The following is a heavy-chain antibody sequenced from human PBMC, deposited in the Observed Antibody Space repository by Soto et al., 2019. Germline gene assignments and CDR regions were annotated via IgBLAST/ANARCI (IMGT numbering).Heavy chain of an antibody. CDR1: GFTFSSYA. CDR2: ISYDGSNK. Sequence: GGSLRLSCAASGFTFSSYAMHWVRQAPGKGLEWVAVISYDGSNKYYADSVKGRFTISRDNSKNTLYLQMNSLRAEDTAVYYCARDRYSSPHPIDYWGQGTLVTVSS. V-gene: IGHV3-30-3*01. CDR3: ARDRYSSPHPIDY. D-gene: IGHD6-13*01. J-gene: IGHJ4*02.